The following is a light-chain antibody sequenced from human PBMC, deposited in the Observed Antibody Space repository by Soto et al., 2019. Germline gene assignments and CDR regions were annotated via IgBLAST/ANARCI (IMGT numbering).Light chain of an antibody. Sequence: EILMTQSPSTLSVSPGERATLSCRASQSVSSNLAWYQQKPGQAPRLLIYGASTRATGIPARLSGSGSGTEFTLTISRLEPEDFAVYYCQQYGSSVTFGQGTRLEIK. CDR1: QSVSSN. CDR2: GAS. CDR3: QQYGSSVT. J-gene: IGKJ5*01. V-gene: IGKV3-15*01.